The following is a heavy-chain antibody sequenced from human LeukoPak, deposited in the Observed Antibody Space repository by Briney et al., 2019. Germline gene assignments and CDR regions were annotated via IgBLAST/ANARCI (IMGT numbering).Heavy chain of an antibody. CDR1: GGSISSHY. CDR3: ARGLVGSSGSFYGYYYYYMDV. Sequence: SETLSLTCTVSGGSISSHYWSWIRQPPGKGLEWIGYIYYSGSTNYNPSLKSRVTISVDTSKNQFSLKLSSVTAADTAVYYCARGLVGSSGSFYGYYYYYMDVWGKGTTVTVSS. CDR2: IYYSGST. V-gene: IGHV4-59*11. D-gene: IGHD3-22*01. J-gene: IGHJ6*03.